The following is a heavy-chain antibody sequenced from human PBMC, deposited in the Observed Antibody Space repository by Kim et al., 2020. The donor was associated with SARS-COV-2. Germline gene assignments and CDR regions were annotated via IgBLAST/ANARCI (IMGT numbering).Heavy chain of an antibody. D-gene: IGHD4-17*01. J-gene: IGHJ4*02. CDR3: ARDPHYGGNSRLDY. CDR1: GFTFSSYS. Sequence: GGSLRLSCAASGFTFSSYSMNWVRQAPGKGLEWVSYISSSSSTIYYADSVKGRFTISRDNAKNSLYLQMNSLRDEDTAVYYCARDPHYGGNSRLDYWGQGTLCTVSS. V-gene: IGHV3-48*02. CDR2: ISSSSSTI.